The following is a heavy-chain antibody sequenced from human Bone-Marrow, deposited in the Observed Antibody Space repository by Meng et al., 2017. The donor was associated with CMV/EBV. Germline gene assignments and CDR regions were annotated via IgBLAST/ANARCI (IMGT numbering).Heavy chain of an antibody. J-gene: IGHJ6*01. V-gene: IGHV1-69*05. D-gene: IGHD5-12*01. CDR2: IIPIFGTA. Sequence: SVKVSCKASGGTFSSYAISWVRQAPGQGLEWMGGIIPIFGTANYAQKFQGRVTITTDESTSTAYMELSSLRSEDTAVYYCARGVATIRGYYYYYGMAVWGRGPTVTGSS. CDR1: GGTFSSYA. CDR3: ARGVATIRGYYYYYGMAV.